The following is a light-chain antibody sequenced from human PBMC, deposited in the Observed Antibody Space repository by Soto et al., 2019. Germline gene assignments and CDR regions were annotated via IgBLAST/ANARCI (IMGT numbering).Light chain of an antibody. CDR2: KTS. CDR1: QSIGSW. CDR3: QQYTNYPWT. Sequence: DTQMTQSPSTLSASVGDRVTITCRASQSIGSWLAWYQQKPGKAPKLLIYKTSILENGVPSRFSGSGSGTEFTLTISSLQPDDFATYYCQQYTNYPWTFGQGTKVDIK. V-gene: IGKV1-5*03. J-gene: IGKJ1*01.